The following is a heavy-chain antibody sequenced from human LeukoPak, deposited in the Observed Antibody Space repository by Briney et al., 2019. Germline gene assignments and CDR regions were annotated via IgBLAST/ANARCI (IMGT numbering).Heavy chain of an antibody. CDR3: AKRLESGADYYDY. D-gene: IGHD2/OR15-2a*01. CDR1: GFTFSSSA. V-gene: IGHV3-23*01. CDR2: ITTGGSDT. Sequence: GGSLRLSCAASGFTFSSSAMSWVRQAPGKGLDWVSAITTGGSDTFYADSVRGRFTISRDNSKNTLYLQMSSLRAEDTAVYYCAKRLESGADYYDYWGQGALVTVSS. J-gene: IGHJ4*02.